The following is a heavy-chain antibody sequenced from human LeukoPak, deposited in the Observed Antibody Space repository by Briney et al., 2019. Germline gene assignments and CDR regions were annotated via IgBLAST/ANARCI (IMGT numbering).Heavy chain of an antibody. V-gene: IGHV4-59*08. J-gene: IGHJ4*02. Sequence: PSETLSLTCAVYGGSFSSYYWSWIRQPPGKGLEWIGFVYYSGSTNYNPSLKSRVTISVDTSKNQFSLKLTSVTAADTAVYYCARALGIAVALWGQGTLVTVSS. D-gene: IGHD6-13*01. CDR3: ARALGIAVAL. CDR2: VYYSGST. CDR1: GGSFSSYY.